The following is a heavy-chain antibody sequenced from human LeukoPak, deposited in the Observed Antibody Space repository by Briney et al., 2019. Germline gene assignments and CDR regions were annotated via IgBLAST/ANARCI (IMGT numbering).Heavy chain of an antibody. J-gene: IGHJ4*02. CDR2: IYYSGST. Sequence: SETLSLTCTVSGGSISSYYWSWLRQPPGKGLEGIGYIYYSGSTNYNPPLKSRVTISVDTSKNQFSLKLSSVTAADTAVYYCARGGRIAAAGFDYWGQGTLVTVSS. V-gene: IGHV4-59*01. CDR3: ARGGRIAAAGFDY. CDR1: GGSISSYY. D-gene: IGHD6-13*01.